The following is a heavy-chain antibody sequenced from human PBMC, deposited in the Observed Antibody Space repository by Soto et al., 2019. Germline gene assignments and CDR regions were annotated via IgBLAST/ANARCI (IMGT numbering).Heavy chain of an antibody. V-gene: IGHV1-18*01. CDR3: ARADYGGPRDN. CDR2: ISGYNGDT. Sequence: QVQLVQSGAEVKKPGASVKVSCKASGYTFSNYGIGWVRQAPGQGLEWMGWISGYNGDTKYAQKLQGRLTMTTATSTTTAYMELRSLRSDDTAVYYCARADYGGPRDNWGEGTLVTFSS. CDR1: GYTFSNYG. J-gene: IGHJ4*02. D-gene: IGHD4-17*01.